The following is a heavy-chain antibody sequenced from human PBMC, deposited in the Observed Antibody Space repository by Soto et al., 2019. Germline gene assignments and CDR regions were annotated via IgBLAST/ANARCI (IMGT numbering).Heavy chain of an antibody. CDR2: IYHSGST. V-gene: IGHV4-30-2*01. Sequence: SETLSLTCAVSGDSISSGGDSWSWIRQPPGKGLEWIGYIYHSGSTYYNPSLKSRVTISVDKSKNQFSLKLSSVNAADTAVYYCARGPPFHWGQGTLVTVSS. J-gene: IGHJ4*02. D-gene: IGHD3-16*01. CDR1: GDSISSGGDS. CDR3: ARGPPFH.